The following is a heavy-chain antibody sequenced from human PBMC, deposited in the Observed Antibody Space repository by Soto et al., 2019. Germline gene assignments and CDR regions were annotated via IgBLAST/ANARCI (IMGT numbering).Heavy chain of an antibody. D-gene: IGHD3-22*01. CDR3: ARATRGPSSGYYQLDY. Sequence: PSETLSLTCTVSGGSISSSSYYWGWIRQPPGKGLEWIGSIYHTGITKYNPSLKSRVTISVDKSNNQFSLELRAVTAADTAVYYCARATRGPSSGYYQLDYWGQGTLVTVSS. J-gene: IGHJ4*02. V-gene: IGHV4-39*07. CDR2: IYHTGIT. CDR1: GGSISSSSYY.